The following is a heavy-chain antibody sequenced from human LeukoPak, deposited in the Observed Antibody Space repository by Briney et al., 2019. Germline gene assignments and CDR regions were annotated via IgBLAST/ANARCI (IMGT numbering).Heavy chain of an antibody. CDR2: IYYSGST. J-gene: IGHJ4*02. CDR1: GGSIGSTTYY. CDR3: ARGVIAVAGTGRGLIDY. V-gene: IGHV4-31*03. Sequence: SQTLSLTCTVSGGSIGSTTYYWSWIRQHPGKGLEWIGYIYYSGSTYYNPSLKSRVTISVDTSKNQFSLKLSSVTAADTAVYYCARGVIAVAGTGRGLIDYWGQGTLVTVSS. D-gene: IGHD6-19*01.